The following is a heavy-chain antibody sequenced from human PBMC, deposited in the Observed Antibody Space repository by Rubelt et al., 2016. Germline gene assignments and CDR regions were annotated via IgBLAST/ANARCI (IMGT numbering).Heavy chain of an antibody. Sequence: QVQLQQWGAGLLKPSETLSLTCAVYGGSFSAYYWSWIRQSPGRGLEWIGEISHGGGTNYNPSLKSRLLMSLDPSRNQFSLKLNPGTAADRARYDCAGGTTGSNSGTVDIGGQGTVVTDSS. CDR3: AGGTTGSNSGTVDI. V-gene: IGHV4-34*01. CDR2: ISHGGGT. CDR1: GGSFSAYY. D-gene: IGHD1-1*01. J-gene: IGHJ3*02.